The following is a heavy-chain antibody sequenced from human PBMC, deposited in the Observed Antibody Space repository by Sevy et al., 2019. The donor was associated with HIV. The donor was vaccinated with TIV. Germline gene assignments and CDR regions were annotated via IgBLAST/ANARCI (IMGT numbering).Heavy chain of an antibody. D-gene: IGHD1-26*01. J-gene: IGHJ4*02. Sequence: GGSLRLSCATSGFTFSSNWMTWVRQAPGKGLEWVSSVSGSSNYIYYAESLKGRFIISRDNAKDTLYLQMNSLRADDTAVYYCARGPPDGSYDYFDYWGQGTLVTVSS. V-gene: IGHV3-21*06. CDR1: GFTFSSNW. CDR2: VSGSSNYI. CDR3: ARGPPDGSYDYFDY.